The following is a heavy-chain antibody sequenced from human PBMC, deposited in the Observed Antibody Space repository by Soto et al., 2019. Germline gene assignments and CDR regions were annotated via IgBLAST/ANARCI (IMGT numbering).Heavy chain of an antibody. CDR1: GGTFSSYA. CDR2: IIPIFGTA. CDR3: ARDNGQQREGDYYYYGMDV. D-gene: IGHD6-13*01. Sequence: SVKVSCKASGGTFSSYAISWVRQAPGQGLEWMGGIIPIFGTANYAQKFQGRVTITADESTSTAYMELSSLRSENTAVYYCARDNGQQREGDYYYYGMDVWGQGTTVTVSS. J-gene: IGHJ6*02. V-gene: IGHV1-69*13.